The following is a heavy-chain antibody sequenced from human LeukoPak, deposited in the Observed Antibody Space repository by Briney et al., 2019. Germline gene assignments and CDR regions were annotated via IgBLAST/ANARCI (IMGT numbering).Heavy chain of an antibody. D-gene: IGHD2-15*01. CDR3: SKAPVTSCSGTYCDPCDY. Sequence: GGSLRLSCAASGFTFSSYGMSWVRQAPGKGLEWVSAISGSGGSIYYADSVKGRFTISRDNAKNSLYLQMNSLRAEGRAVYYCSKAPVTSCSGTYCDPCDYWDQGTLVTVST. J-gene: IGHJ4*02. CDR1: GFTFSSYG. V-gene: IGHV3-23*01. CDR2: ISGSGGSI.